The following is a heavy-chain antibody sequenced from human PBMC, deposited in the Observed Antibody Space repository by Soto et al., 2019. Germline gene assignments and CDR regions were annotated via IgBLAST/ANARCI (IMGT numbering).Heavy chain of an antibody. CDR1: GFTFSTYA. D-gene: IGHD1-26*01. V-gene: IGHV3-23*01. CDR3: AKEGGIYVNWFDP. Sequence: EVLLLESGGGLVQPGGSLRLSCEASGFTFSTYAMSWVRQAPGKGLEWVSIISDTGGSTYYADSVKGRFTISRDNSKNTLYLQMSSLRAEDTALYYCAKEGGIYVNWFDPWGQGTLVTVSS. J-gene: IGHJ5*02. CDR2: ISDTGGST.